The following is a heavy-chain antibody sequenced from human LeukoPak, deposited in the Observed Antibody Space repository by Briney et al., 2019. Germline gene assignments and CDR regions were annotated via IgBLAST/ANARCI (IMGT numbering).Heavy chain of an antibody. CDR3: ASFIPAAILGFQH. V-gene: IGHV4-30-4*08. CDR1: GGSISSGDYY. D-gene: IGHD2-2*01. J-gene: IGHJ1*01. CDR2: IYYSGST. Sequence: SETPSLTCTVSGGSISSGDYYWSWIRQPPGKGLEWIGYIYYSGSTYYNPSLKSRVTISVDTSKNQFSLKLSSVTAADTAVYYCASFIPAAILGFQHWGQGTLVTVSS.